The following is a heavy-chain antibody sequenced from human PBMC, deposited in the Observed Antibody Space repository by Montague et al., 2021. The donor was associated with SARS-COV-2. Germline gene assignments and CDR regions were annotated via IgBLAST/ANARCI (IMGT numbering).Heavy chain of an antibody. D-gene: IGHD3-3*01. Sequence: SETLSLTCSVSGFSISSGYYWGWIRQTPGKGLEWIGSRYQNGATXXGPXXXRPVTILLDTSKNQFSLSLTSVTAADTAVYYCARSGVGIFDFSYFDSWGQGSLVIVSS. V-gene: IGHV4-38-2*02. CDR1: GFSISSGYY. J-gene: IGHJ4*02. CDR3: ARSGVGIFDFSYFDS. CDR2: RYQNGAT.